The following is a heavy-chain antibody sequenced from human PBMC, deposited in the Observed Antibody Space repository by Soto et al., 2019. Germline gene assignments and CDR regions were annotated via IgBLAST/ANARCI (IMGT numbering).Heavy chain of an antibody. Sequence: EVQVVESGGGLVQPGGSLRVSCAASELTFSSFWVSWVRQAPGKGLEWVADINEDGTEKYYADAVKGRFTISRDNAKNSLYLLMNNLRAGDTAVYFCAKSPMVRTFHYGMDVWGEGTTVTVSS. CDR1: ELTFSSFW. V-gene: IGHV3-7*05. D-gene: IGHD2-8*01. CDR2: INEDGTEK. CDR3: AKSPMVRTFHYGMDV. J-gene: IGHJ6*04.